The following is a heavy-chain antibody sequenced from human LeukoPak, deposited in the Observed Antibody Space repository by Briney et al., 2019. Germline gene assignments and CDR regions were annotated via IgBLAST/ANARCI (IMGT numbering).Heavy chain of an antibody. D-gene: IGHD3-16*02. Sequence: TLSLPFTVSGGSISSSSYYWGWIRQPPGKGLEWIGSIYYSGSTYYNPSLKSRVTISVDTSKNQFSLKLSSVTAADTAVYYCARKISRITFGGVIVTPYFDYWGQGTLVTVSS. CDR3: ARKISRITFGGVIVTPYFDY. J-gene: IGHJ4*02. CDR1: GGSISSSSYY. V-gene: IGHV4-39*07. CDR2: IYYSGST.